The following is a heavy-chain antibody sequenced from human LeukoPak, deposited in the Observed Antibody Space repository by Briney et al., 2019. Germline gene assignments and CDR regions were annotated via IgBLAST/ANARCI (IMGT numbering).Heavy chain of an antibody. J-gene: IGHJ2*01. V-gene: IGHV3-7*01. Sequence: PGGSLRLSCAASGFTFDDYGMSWVRQAPGKGLEWVASMKQDGSERNYVDSVKGRFTISRDDAKNSLYLQMNSLRAEDTAIYYCARDSRVRHFDLWGRGTPVTVSS. D-gene: IGHD3-10*01. CDR1: GFTFDDYG. CDR3: ARDSRVRHFDL. CDR2: MKQDGSER.